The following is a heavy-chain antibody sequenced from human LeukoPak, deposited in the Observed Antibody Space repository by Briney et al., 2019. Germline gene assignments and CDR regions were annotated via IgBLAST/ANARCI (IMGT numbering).Heavy chain of an antibody. Sequence: GGSLRLSCAASGFTFSNYAMHWVRQAQGKGLEYVSAISDNGDSTYYANSVKGRFTISRDNSKNTLHLQMGSLRAEDMAVYYCARAPHGSPGDYWGQGTLVTVSS. CDR2: ISDNGDST. D-gene: IGHD3-10*01. V-gene: IGHV3-64*01. J-gene: IGHJ4*02. CDR1: GFTFSNYA. CDR3: ARAPHGSPGDY.